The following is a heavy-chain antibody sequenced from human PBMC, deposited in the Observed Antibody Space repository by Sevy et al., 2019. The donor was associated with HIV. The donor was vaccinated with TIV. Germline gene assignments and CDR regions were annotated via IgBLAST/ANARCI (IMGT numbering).Heavy chain of an antibody. CDR1: GFTFSNAW. V-gene: IGHV3-15*01. CDR2: IKSKTDGGTT. CDR3: TTPNCSSTSCYPFDYYGMDV. D-gene: IGHD2-2*01. Sequence: GGSLRLSCAASGFTFSNAWMSWVRQAPGKGLEWVGRIKSKTDGGTTDYPAPGKGRFTISRDDSKNTLYLQMNSLKTEETAVYYCTTPNCSSTSCYPFDYYGMDVWGQGTTVTVSS. J-gene: IGHJ6*02.